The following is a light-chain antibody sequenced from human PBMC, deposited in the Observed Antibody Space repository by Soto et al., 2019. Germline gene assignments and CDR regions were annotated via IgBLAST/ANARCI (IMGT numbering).Light chain of an antibody. CDR2: DVS. J-gene: IGLJ1*01. Sequence: QSALTQPRSMSGSPGQSVTISCTGTSSDVGGYNYVSWYQQHPGKAPKLMIYDVSKRPSGVPDRFSGSKSGNTASLTISGLQAEDEADYSCCSYAGSYVFGTGTKVTVL. V-gene: IGLV2-11*01. CDR3: CSYAGSYV. CDR1: SSDVGGYNY.